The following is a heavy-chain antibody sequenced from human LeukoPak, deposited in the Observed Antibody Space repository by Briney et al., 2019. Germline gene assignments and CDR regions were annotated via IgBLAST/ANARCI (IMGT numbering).Heavy chain of an antibody. D-gene: IGHD6-19*01. CDR3: ARTVAGRMNWFDP. J-gene: IGHJ5*02. CDR2: IYYSGST. Sequence: KASETLPLTCTVSGGSISSGSYYWGWIRQPPGKGLEWIGSIYYSGSTYYNPSLKSRVTISVDTSKNQFSLKLSSVTAADTAVYYCARTVAGRMNWFDPWGQGTLVTVSS. V-gene: IGHV4-39*07. CDR1: GGSISSGSYY.